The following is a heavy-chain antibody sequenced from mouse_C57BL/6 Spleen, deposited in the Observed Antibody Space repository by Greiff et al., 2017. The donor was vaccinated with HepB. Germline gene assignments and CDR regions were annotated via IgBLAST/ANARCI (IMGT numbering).Heavy chain of an antibody. J-gene: IGHJ1*03. CDR2: IDPSDSYT. V-gene: IGHV1-69*01. D-gene: IGHD1-1*01. CDR3: ARSNYGSSYGGYFDV. CDR1: GYTFTSYW. Sequence: QVQLQQSGAELVMPGASVKLSCKASGYTFTSYWMHWVKQRPGQGLEWIGEIDPSDSYTNYNQKFKGKSTLTVDKSSSTAYMQLSSLTSEDAAVYDCARSNYGSSYGGYFDVWGTGTTVTVSS.